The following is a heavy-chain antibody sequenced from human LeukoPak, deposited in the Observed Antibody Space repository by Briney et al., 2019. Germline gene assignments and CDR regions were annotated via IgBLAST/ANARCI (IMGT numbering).Heavy chain of an antibody. D-gene: IGHD1-26*01. CDR3: ARGVGATGLFDY. V-gene: IGHV3-30*04. CDR1: GFTFSSYA. J-gene: IGHJ4*02. Sequence: PGRSLRLSCAASGFTFSSYAMHWVRQAPGKGLEWVAVISYDGSNKYYADSVKGRFTISRDNAKNSLYLQMNSLRAEDTAVYYCARGVGATGLFDYWGQGTLVTVSS. CDR2: ISYDGSNK.